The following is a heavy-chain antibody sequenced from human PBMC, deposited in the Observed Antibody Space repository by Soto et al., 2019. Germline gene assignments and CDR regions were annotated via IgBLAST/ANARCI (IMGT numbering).Heavy chain of an antibody. J-gene: IGHJ6*02. V-gene: IGHV4-30-2*01. CDR3: AREVILTGYYRERIYGMDV. D-gene: IGHD3-9*01. CDR1: GGSISSGGYS. CDR2: IYHSGST. Sequence: QLQLQESGSGLVKPSQTLSLTCAVSGGSISSGGYSWSWIRQPPEKGLEWIGYIYHSGSTYYNPSLKSRVTISVDRSKNQFSLKLSSVTAADTAVYYCAREVILTGYYRERIYGMDVWGQGTTVTVSS.